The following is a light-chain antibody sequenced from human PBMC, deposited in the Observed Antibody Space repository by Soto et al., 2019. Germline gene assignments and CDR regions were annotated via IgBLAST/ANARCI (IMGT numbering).Light chain of an antibody. V-gene: IGLV2-23*02. J-gene: IGLJ2*01. CDR1: SSDVGSYNL. Sequence: QSALTQPASVSGSPGQSITIPCTGASSDVGSYNLVSWYQQHPGKAPKLMIYEVSRRPSGISNRFSGSKSGNTASLTISGLQAEDTADYYCCSYAGSPTFVIFGGGTKLTVL. CDR2: EVS. CDR3: CSYAGSPTFVI.